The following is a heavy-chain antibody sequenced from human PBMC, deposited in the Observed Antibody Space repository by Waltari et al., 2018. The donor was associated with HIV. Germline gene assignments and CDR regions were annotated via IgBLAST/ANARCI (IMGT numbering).Heavy chain of an antibody. Sequence: QVQLVQSGAEVKRPGASVKVSCKASGYSFPSYGITWVRQAPGQGLEWMGWITTYNDNVIYGQNFQGRVTMTIDTSTSTAYLELRSLRSDDTAVYYCARGYHRTSHISNWFDSWGQGTLVTVSS. CDR3: ARGYHRTSHISNWFDS. J-gene: IGHJ5*01. D-gene: IGHD3-16*02. CDR2: ITTYNDNV. CDR1: GYSFPSYG. V-gene: IGHV1-18*01.